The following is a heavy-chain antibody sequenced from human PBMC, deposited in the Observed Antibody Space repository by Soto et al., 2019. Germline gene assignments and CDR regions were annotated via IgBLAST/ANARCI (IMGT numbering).Heavy chain of an antibody. CDR2: ISYGGSNT. D-gene: IGHD3-22*01. J-gene: IGHJ4*02. Sequence: QVQMVESGGGVVQPGRSLRLSCAVSGFTFSTYAMHWVRQAPGKGLEWVAVISYGGSNTYFADSVKGRFTISSDKSKNTLYLQVNSLRTEDTAVYYCARDREVTMRSFDYWGQGTLVTVSS. V-gene: IGHV3-30-3*01. CDR3: ARDREVTMRSFDY. CDR1: GFTFSTYA.